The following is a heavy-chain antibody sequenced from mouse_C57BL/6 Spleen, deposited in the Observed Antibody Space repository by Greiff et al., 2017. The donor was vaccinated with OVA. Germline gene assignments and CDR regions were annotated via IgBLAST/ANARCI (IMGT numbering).Heavy chain of an antibody. V-gene: IGHV1-5*01. J-gene: IGHJ4*01. Sequence: EVQLQQSGPVLARPGASVKMSCKTSGYTFTSYWMHWVKQRPGQGLEWIGAIYPGNSDTSYNQKFKGKAKLTAVTSASTAYMELSSLTNDDSAVYDCTHYYGSSHYYAMDYWGQGTSVTVSS. CDR3: THYYGSSHYYAMDY. CDR1: GYTFTSYW. CDR2: IYPGNSDT. D-gene: IGHD1-1*01.